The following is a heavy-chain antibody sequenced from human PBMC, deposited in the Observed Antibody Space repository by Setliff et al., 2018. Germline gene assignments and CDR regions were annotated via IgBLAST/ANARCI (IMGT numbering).Heavy chain of an antibody. CDR1: GYTITNYD. Sequence: ASVTVSCKASGYTITNYDINWVRQATGQGLEWMGWNNPNSCNTGYAQKVQVRVTMTEDKSTDTAYMELSSLRSEDTAVYYCATGSPRRYFDCSPGGYWGQGTLVTVSS. J-gene: IGHJ4*02. D-gene: IGHD3-9*01. V-gene: IGHV1-8*02. CDR3: ATGSPRRYFDCSPGGY. CDR2: NNPNSCNT.